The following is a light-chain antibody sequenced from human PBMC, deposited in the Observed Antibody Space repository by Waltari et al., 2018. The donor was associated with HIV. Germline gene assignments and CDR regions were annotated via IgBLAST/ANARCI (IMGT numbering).Light chain of an antibody. Sequence: QSALTQPPSTPGTPGQTVTIPCSGSSSNIGATYVSWYRHLPGTAPKLLIYRNSQRPSGVRDRFSGSKSGTSASLAINDLRSEDEAEYHCAAWDDSLSGWVFGGGTNLTVL. CDR2: RNS. CDR1: SSNIGATY. CDR3: AAWDDSLSGWV. J-gene: IGLJ3*02. V-gene: IGLV1-47*01.